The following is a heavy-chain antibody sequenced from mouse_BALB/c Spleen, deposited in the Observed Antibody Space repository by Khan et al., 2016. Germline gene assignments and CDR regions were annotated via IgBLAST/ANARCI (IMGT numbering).Heavy chain of an antibody. CDR1: GYSITSDYA. D-gene: IGHD1-1*01. V-gene: IGHV3-2*02. Sequence: QLPASFPGLVKPSQSLSLTCTVTGYSITSDYAWNWIRQFPGNKLEWMGYISYSGSTSYNPSLKSRISITRDTSKNQFFLQLNSVTTEATATYFFARTPLRLYYFDYWGQRTTLTVSS. J-gene: IGHJ2*01. CDR3: ARTPLRLYYFDY. CDR2: ISYSGST.